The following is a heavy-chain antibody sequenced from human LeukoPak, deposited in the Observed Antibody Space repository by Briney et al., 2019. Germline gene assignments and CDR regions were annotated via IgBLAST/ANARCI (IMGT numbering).Heavy chain of an antibody. CDR3: ARESGYCSSTSRYFTGADY. J-gene: IGHJ4*02. D-gene: IGHD2-2*01. CDR2: INPNSGGT. V-gene: IGHV1-2*02. CDR1: GYTFTGYY. Sequence: ASVKVSCKASGYTFTGYYMHWVRQAPGQGLEWMGWINPNSGGTNYAQKFQGRVTMTRDTSISTAYMELSRLRSDDTAVYYCARESGYCSSTSRYFTGADYWGQGTLVTVSS.